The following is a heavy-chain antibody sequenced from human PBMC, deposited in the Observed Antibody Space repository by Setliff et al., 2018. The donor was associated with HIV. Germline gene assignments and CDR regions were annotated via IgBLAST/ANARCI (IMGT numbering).Heavy chain of an antibody. V-gene: IGHV4-61*02. J-gene: IGHJ4*02. Sequence: SETLSLTCTVADGSISTGSYYWSWVRQPAGRGLEWIGRIYTSGRTYYNPSLKSRVTISVDTSKNQFSLKLTAVTAADTAVYYCARDQPQDYDSLTGYYTGRYFDYWGRGTLVTVSS. CDR3: ARDQPQDYDSLTGYYTGRYFDY. CDR1: DGSISTGSYY. CDR2: IYTSGRT. D-gene: IGHD3-9*01.